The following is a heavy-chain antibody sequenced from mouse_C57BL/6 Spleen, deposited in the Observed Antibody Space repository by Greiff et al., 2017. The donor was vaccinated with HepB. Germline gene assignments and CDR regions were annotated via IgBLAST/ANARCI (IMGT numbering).Heavy chain of an antibody. J-gene: IGHJ4*01. Sequence: EVKLMESGPELVKPGASVKISCKASGYSFTDYNMNWVKQSNGKSLEWIGVINPNYGTTSYNQKFKGKATLTVDQSSSTAYMQLNSLTSEDSAVNYCARYGYGSSYDYAMDYWGQGTSVTVSS. D-gene: IGHD1-1*01. CDR2: INPNYGTT. CDR1: GYSFTDYN. V-gene: IGHV1-39*01. CDR3: ARYGYGSSYDYAMDY.